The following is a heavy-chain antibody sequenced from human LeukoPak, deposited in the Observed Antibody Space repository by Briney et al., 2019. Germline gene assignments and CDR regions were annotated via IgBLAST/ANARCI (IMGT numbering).Heavy chain of an antibody. Sequence: PGGSLRLSCAASGFTFSSYWMSWVRQAPGKGLEWVANIKQDGSEKYYVDSVKGRFTISRDNAKNSLYLQMNSLRAEDTAVYYCARDRSGGIQLWSPFGEYYYYGMDVWGQGTTVTVSS. J-gene: IGHJ6*02. CDR2: IKQDGSEK. V-gene: IGHV3-7*01. CDR1: GFTFSSYW. CDR3: ARDRSGGIQLWSPFGEYYYYGMDV. D-gene: IGHD5-18*01.